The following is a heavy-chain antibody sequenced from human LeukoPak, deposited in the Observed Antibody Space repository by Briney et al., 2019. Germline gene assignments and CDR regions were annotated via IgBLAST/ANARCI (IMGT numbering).Heavy chain of an antibody. CDR2: IYSGGTT. J-gene: IGHJ4*02. V-gene: IGHV3-53*01. D-gene: IGHD3-10*02. CDR1: GFTFSTYA. Sequence: GGSLRLSCAASGFTFSTYAMSWVRQAPGKGLEWVSVIYSGGTTYYADSVKGRFTISRDDSKNKLYLQMNSLRAEDTAVYYCARDSPRVRGVFESWGQGTLVTVSS. CDR3: ARDSPRVRGVFES.